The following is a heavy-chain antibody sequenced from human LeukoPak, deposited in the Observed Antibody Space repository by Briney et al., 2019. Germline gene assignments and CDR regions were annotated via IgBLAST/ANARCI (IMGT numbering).Heavy chain of an antibody. Sequence: PGGSLRLSCSASGFTFSVYAIHWVRQAPGKGLEYVSTIISNGGSTYYADPVKGRFTISRDNSKNTVSLQMSSLRAEDTALYYCVKDGLAFCGGDCYSYFDYWGQGTLVTVSS. CDR1: GFTFSVYA. CDR3: VKDGLAFCGGDCYSYFDY. V-gene: IGHV3-64D*06. CDR2: IISNGGST. D-gene: IGHD2-21*02. J-gene: IGHJ4*02.